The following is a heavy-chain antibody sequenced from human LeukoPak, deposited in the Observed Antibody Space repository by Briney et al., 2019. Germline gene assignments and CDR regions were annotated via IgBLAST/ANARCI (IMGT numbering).Heavy chain of an antibody. V-gene: IGHV3-23*01. Sequence: GGSRRLSCAASGFTFSSYAMSWVRQAPGKVLEWVSVISGSGGSTYYADSVKGRFTISRDNSRNTLYLQMNSLRAEATAGYYGSRERRQEWELLDYFDYWGQGTLVTVSS. CDR3: SRERRQEWELLDYFDY. J-gene: IGHJ4*02. CDR1: GFTFSSYA. CDR2: ISGSGGST. D-gene: IGHD1-26*01.